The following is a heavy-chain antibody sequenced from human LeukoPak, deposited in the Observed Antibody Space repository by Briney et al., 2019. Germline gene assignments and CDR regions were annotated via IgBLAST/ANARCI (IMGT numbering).Heavy chain of an antibody. CDR3: TRESGSYHGNDY. CDR2: INPNNGAT. J-gene: IGHJ4*02. Sequence: ASVKVSCKASGYTFTGYYMHWVRQAPGQGLEWMGRINPNNGATNYAQRLQGRVTITGDTSISTAYMELSSLRSDDTAVYYCTRESGSYHGNDYWGQGSLVTVSS. V-gene: IGHV1-2*06. CDR1: GYTFTGYY. D-gene: IGHD1-26*01.